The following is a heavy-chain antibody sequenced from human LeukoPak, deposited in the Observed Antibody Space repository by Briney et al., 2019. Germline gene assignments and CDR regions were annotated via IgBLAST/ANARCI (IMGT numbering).Heavy chain of an antibody. D-gene: IGHD3-22*01. CDR3: ARPYYYDSRIDP. J-gene: IGHJ5*02. CDR2: MYYSGST. Sequence: PSQTLSLTCTVSGGSISSGDYSWRWIRQPPGKGLEWIAYMYYSGSTYYNPSLKSRVTMSADTSKNQLSLKLSSVTAADTAVYYCARPYYYDSRIDPWGQGILVTVSS. CDR1: GGSISSGDYS. V-gene: IGHV4-30-4*01.